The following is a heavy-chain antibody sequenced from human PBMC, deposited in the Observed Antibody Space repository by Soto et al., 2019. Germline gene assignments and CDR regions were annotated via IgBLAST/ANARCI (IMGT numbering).Heavy chain of an antibody. CDR3: ARDEHYCSSTSCYFYYDY. CDR1: GGSISSSNW. D-gene: IGHD2-2*01. Sequence: QVQLQESGPGLVKPSGTLSLTCAVSGGSISSSNWWRWVRQPPGKGLEWIGEIYHSGSTNYNPSLKSRVTISVDKSKNQFSLKLSSVTAAATAVYYWARDEHYCSSTSCYFYYDYWGQGTMVTVSS. CDR2: IYHSGST. V-gene: IGHV4-4*02. J-gene: IGHJ4*02.